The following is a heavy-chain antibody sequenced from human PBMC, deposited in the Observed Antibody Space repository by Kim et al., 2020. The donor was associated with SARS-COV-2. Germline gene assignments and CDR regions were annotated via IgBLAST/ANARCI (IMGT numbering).Heavy chain of an antibody. CDR2: IDWDDDK. V-gene: IGHV2-70*11. CDR1: GFSLSTSGMC. D-gene: IGHD6-19*01. J-gene: IGHJ4*02. CDR3: ARISLRSSGSAPDY. Sequence: SGPTLVNPTQTLTLTCTFSGFSLSTSGMCVSWIRQPPGKALEWLARIDWDDDKYYSTSLKTRLTISKDTSKNQVVLTMTNMDPVDTATYYCARISLRSSGSAPDYWGQGTLVTVSS.